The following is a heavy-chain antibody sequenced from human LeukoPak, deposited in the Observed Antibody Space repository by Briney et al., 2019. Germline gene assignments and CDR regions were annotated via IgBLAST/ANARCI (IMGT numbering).Heavy chain of an antibody. CDR1: GFTFSDYY. CDR3: ARDANSYSSGWY. J-gene: IGHJ4*02. D-gene: IGHD6-19*01. Sequence: GGSPRLSCAASGFTFSDYYMSWIRQAPGKGLEWVSYISSSSSCTNYADSVKGRFTISRDNAKNSLYLQMNSLRDEGTAVYYCARDANSYSSGWYWGQGTLVTVSS. V-gene: IGHV3-11*06. CDR2: ISSSSSCT.